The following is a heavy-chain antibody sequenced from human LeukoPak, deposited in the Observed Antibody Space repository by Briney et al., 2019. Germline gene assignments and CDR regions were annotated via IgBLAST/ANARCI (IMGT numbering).Heavy chain of an antibody. J-gene: IGHJ4*02. D-gene: IGHD6-13*01. CDR2: IYSGGST. V-gene: IGHV3-53*04. Sequence: GGSLRLSCAASGFTFSSYAMSWVRQAPGKGLEWVSVIYSGGSTYYADSVKGRFTISRHNSKNTLYLQMNSLRAEDTAVYYCARLYSSSSDTGDYWGQGTLVTVSS. CDR3: ARLYSSSSDTGDY. CDR1: GFTFSSYA.